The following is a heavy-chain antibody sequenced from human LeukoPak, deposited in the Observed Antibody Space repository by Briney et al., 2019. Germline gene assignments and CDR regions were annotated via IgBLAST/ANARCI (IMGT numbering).Heavy chain of an antibody. D-gene: IGHD3-10*01. Sequence: ASVKVSCKASGYTFTGYYMHWVRQAPGQGLEWMGWINPNSGGTNYAQKFQGRVTMTRDTSISTAYKELSRLRSDDTAVYYCARGVWFGELNNWFDPWGQGTLVTVSS. CDR2: INPNSGGT. V-gene: IGHV1-2*02. J-gene: IGHJ5*02. CDR3: ARGVWFGELNNWFDP. CDR1: GYTFTGYY.